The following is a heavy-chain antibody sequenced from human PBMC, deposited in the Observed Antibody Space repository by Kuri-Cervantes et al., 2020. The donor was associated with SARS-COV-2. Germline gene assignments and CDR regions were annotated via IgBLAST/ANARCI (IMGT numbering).Heavy chain of an antibody. CDR2: ISHRGRT. D-gene: IGHD3-3*01. Sequence: SETLSLTCTVSGGSISSDNYYWGWIRQISGKGLEWIGSISHRGRTNYNPSLKSRVTISVDTSMAQFSLKLSSVAAADTAVYYCARHFNYDFWTSYYGPTTGPYYFDYWGQGTLVTVSS. J-gene: IGHJ4*02. CDR1: GGSISSDNYY. CDR3: ARHFNYDFWTSYYGPTTGPYYFDY. V-gene: IGHV4-39*01.